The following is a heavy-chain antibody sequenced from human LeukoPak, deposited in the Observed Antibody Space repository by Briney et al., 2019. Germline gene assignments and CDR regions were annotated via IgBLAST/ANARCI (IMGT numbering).Heavy chain of an antibody. CDR3: ARSGSVGATHDY. V-gene: IGHV1-69*13. CDR1: GGTFSSYA. CDR2: IIPIFGTA. D-gene: IGHD1-26*01. Sequence: GASVKVSCKASGGTFSSYAISWVRQAPGQGLEWMGGIIPIFGTANYAQKFQGRVTITADESTSTAYMELSSLRSDDTAVYYCARSGSVGATHDYWGQGTLVTVSS. J-gene: IGHJ4*02.